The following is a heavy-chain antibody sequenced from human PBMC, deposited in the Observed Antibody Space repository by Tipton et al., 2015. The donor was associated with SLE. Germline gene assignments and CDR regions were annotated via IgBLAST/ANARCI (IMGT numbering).Heavy chain of an antibody. J-gene: IGHJ3*02. Sequence: SLRLSCAASGFSFSSYGMSWVRQAPGKGLEWLAYISSNSGIIYYADSVKGRFTISRDNAENSLYLQMNSLRAEDTAVYYCARDYSYAFDIWGQGTMVTVSS. CDR3: ARDYSYAFDI. CDR1: GFSFSSYG. D-gene: IGHD2-21*01. V-gene: IGHV3-48*01. CDR2: ISSNSGII.